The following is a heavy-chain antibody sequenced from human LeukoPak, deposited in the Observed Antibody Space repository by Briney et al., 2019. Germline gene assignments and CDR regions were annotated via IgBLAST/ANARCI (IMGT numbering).Heavy chain of an antibody. Sequence: GGSLRLSCAASGFTFSSYAMSWVRQAPGKGLEWVSAISGSGGSTYYADSVKGRFTISRDNSKNTLNLQMNSLRAEDTAVYYCAKGPHDFWSGYYSFDYWGQGTLVTVSS. J-gene: IGHJ4*02. D-gene: IGHD3-3*01. V-gene: IGHV3-23*01. CDR3: AKGPHDFWSGYYSFDY. CDR2: ISGSGGST. CDR1: GFTFSSYA.